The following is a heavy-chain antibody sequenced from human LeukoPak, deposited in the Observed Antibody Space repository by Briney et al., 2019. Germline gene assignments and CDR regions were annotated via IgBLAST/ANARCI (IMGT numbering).Heavy chain of an antibody. V-gene: IGHV3-7*01. Sequence: QSGGSLRLSCAASGFTFSSYGMHWVRQAPGTGLEWVANIKQDGSEKYYVDSVKGRFTISRDNAKNSLYLQMNSLRAEDTAVYYCARDRRELLCFDYWGQGTLVTVSS. CDR1: GFTFSSYG. J-gene: IGHJ4*02. CDR3: ARDRRELLCFDY. CDR2: IKQDGSEK. D-gene: IGHD1-26*01.